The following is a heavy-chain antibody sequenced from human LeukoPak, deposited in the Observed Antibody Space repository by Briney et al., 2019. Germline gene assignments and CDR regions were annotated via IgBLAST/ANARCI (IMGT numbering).Heavy chain of an antibody. J-gene: IGHJ4*02. V-gene: IGHV3-21*01. CDR3: AGGRGDSSVSFYRWC. CDR2: ISPGSNYK. CDR1: GFSVGTDS. Sequence: GGSLCLAYAASGFSVGTDSINWVRQAPGKGLEWVSSISPGSNYKHYANSVKGRFTISRENAKNSLYLQMNSLGAEDTALYYCAGGRGDSSVSFYRWCWGQGTLVTVSS. D-gene: IGHD3-22*01.